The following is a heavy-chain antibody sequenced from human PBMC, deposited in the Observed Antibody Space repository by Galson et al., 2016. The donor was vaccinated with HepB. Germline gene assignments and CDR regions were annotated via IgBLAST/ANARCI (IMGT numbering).Heavy chain of an antibody. V-gene: IGHV4-61*02. D-gene: IGHD6-13*01. CDR1: GGSISSGSYY. CDR2: IYTSGST. CDR3: AREGSSWYSDY. J-gene: IGHJ4*02. Sequence: TLSLTCTVSGGSISSGSYYWSWIRQPAGKGLEWIGRIYTSGSTNYNPSLKSRVTISVDTSKNQFSLKLGSVTAADTAVYYCAREGSSWYSDYWGQGTLVTVSS.